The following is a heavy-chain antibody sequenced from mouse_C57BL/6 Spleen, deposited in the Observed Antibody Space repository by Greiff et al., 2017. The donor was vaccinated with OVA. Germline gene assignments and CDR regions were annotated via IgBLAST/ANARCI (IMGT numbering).Heavy chain of an antibody. CDR2: INPNNGGT. CDR1: GYTFTDYN. CDR3: ARGDWEGYFDY. D-gene: IGHD4-1*01. Sequence: VQLKQSGPELVKPGASVKIPCKASGYTFTDYNMDWVKQSHGKSLEWIGDINPNNGGTIYNQKFKGKATLTVDKSSSTAYMELRSLTSEDTAVYYCARGDWEGYFDYWGQGTTLTVSS. V-gene: IGHV1-18*01. J-gene: IGHJ2*01.